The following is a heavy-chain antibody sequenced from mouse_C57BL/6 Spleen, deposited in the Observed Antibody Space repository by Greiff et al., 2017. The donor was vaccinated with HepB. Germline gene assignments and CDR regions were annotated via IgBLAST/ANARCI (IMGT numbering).Heavy chain of an antibody. CDR3: ARSKYDYHYFDY. CDR2: IYPGSGST. J-gene: IGHJ2*01. V-gene: IGHV1-55*01. CDR1: GYTFTSYW. Sequence: QVQLQQSGAELVKPGASVKMSCKASGYTFTSYWITWVKQRPGQGLEWIGDIYPGSGSTNYNEKFKSKATLTVDTSSSTAYMQLSSLTSEDSAVYYCARSKYDYHYFDYWGQGTTLTVSS. D-gene: IGHD2-4*01.